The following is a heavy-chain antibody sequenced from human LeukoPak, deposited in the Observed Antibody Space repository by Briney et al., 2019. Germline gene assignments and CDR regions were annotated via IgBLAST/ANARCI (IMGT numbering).Heavy chain of an antibody. J-gene: IGHJ4*02. V-gene: IGHV1-2*02. D-gene: IGHD6-19*01. CDR3: ARGVPSSYSSAWYVNY. CDR2: INPNSGDT. Sequence: VASVKVSCKASGYTFTGYYMHWVRQAPGQGLEWMGWINPNSGDTNYAQKFQGRVTMTRDTSISTAYMELSRLGSDDTAVYYCARGVPSSYSSAWYVNYWGQGALVTVSS. CDR1: GYTFTGYY.